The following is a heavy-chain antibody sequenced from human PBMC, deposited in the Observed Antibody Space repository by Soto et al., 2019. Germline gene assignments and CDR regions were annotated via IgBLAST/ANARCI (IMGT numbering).Heavy chain of an antibody. D-gene: IGHD3-10*01. CDR3: ARLRITMVRGVPTKVFDY. Sequence: PSETLSLPCTVSGGSISSYYWSWIRQPPGKGLEWIGYIYYSGRTNYNPSLKSRVTISVDTSKNQFSLKLSSVTAADTAVYYCARLRITMVRGVPTKVFDYWGQGTLVTVSS. CDR1: GGSISSYY. V-gene: IGHV4-59*08. J-gene: IGHJ4*02. CDR2: IYYSGRT.